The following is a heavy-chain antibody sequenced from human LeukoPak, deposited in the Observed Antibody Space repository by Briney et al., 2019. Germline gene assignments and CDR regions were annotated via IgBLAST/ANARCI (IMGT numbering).Heavy chain of an antibody. CDR3: ARVQKPGYCSSTSCHGPNAFDI. V-gene: IGHV3-21*04. D-gene: IGHD2-2*01. J-gene: IGHJ3*02. CDR2: IDSSGGYM. Sequence: GGSLRLSCEASGFTFNTYSMNWARQAPGKGLEWVSSIDSSGGYMFYADSVKGRFIISRDNAKDSLYLQMNSLRAEDTALYHCARVQKPGYCSSTSCHGPNAFDIWGQGTMVTVSS. CDR1: GFTFNTYS.